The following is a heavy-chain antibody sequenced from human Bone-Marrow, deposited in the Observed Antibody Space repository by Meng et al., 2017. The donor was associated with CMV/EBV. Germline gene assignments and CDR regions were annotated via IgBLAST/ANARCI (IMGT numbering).Heavy chain of an antibody. CDR1: GGSFSGYY. CDR3: ARVGKAVAGTANCPPDY. D-gene: IGHD6-19*01. V-gene: IGHV4-34*01. Sequence: SETLSLTCAVYGGSFSGYYWSWIRQPPGKGLEWIGEINHSGSTNYNPSLKSRVTISVDTSKNQFSLKLSSVTAADTAVYYCARVGKAVAGTANCPPDYWRQGTLVTVSS. CDR2: INHSGST. J-gene: IGHJ4*02.